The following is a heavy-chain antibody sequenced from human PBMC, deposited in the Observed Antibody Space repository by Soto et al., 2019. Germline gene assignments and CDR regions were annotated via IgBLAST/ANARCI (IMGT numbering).Heavy chain of an antibody. CDR2: IWYDGSNK. J-gene: IGHJ6*02. V-gene: IGHV3-33*01. CDR3: ARDLSDRSGGITIFGVVMTTYYGMDV. Sequence: GGSLRLSCAASGFTFSSYGMHWVRQAPGKGLEWVAVIWYDGSNKYYADSVKGRFTISRDNSKNTLYLQMNSLRAEDTAVYYCARDLSDRSGGITIFGVVMTTYYGMDVWGQGTTVTVSS. D-gene: IGHD3-3*01. CDR1: GFTFSSYG.